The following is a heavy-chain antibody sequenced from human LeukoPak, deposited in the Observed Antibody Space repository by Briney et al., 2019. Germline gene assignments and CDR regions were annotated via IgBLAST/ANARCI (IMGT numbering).Heavy chain of an antibody. CDR1: GGSIRSDDYY. Sequence: SETLSLTCTVSGGSIRSDDYYWSWIRQHPGTGLERLGYIFYTGNTHYNPSLQSRVTFSVDTSKNQFSLKLSSVIAADTAVYFCATVVVVAATNYYYYATDVWGQGTTVTVSS. CDR3: ATVVVVAATNYYYYATDV. V-gene: IGHV4-30-4*01. J-gene: IGHJ6*02. D-gene: IGHD2-15*01. CDR2: IFYTGNT.